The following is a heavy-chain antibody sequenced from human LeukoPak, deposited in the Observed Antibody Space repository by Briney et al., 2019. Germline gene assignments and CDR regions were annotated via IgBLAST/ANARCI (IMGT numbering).Heavy chain of an antibody. Sequence: PGGSLRLSCAASGFTFSSYSMNWVRQAPGEGLEWVSSISSSSSYIYYADSVKGRFTISRDNAKNSLYLQMNSLRAEDTAVYYCARDRTGRRPAYDYWGQGTLVTVSS. CDR1: GFTFSSYS. CDR2: ISSSSSYI. V-gene: IGHV3-21*01. D-gene: IGHD1-14*01. CDR3: ARDRTGRRPAYDY. J-gene: IGHJ4*02.